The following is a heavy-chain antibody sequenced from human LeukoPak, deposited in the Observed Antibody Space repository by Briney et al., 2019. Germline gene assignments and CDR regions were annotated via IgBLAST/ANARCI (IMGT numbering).Heavy chain of an antibody. CDR1: GFTFSSYA. CDR3: AKESKLGGYYFDY. D-gene: IGHD3-16*01. V-gene: IGHV3-23*01. J-gene: IGHJ4*02. CDR2: ISGSGGST. Sequence: GGSLGLSCAASGFTFSSYAMSWVRQAPGKGLEWVSAISGSGGSTYYADSVKGRFTTSRDNSKNTLYLQMNSLRAEDTAVYYCAKESKLGGYYFDYWGQGTLVTVSS.